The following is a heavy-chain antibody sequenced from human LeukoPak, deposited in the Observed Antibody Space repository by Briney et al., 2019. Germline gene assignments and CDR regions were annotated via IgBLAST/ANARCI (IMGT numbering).Heavy chain of an antibody. CDR3: ARQTRNWFDP. CDR2: IYYSGST. J-gene: IGHJ5*02. Sequence: SESLSLTCTVSGGSISSYYWSWIRQPPGKGLEWIGYIYYSGSTNYNPSLKSRVTISVDTSKNQFSLKLSSVAAADTAVYYCARQTRNWFDPWGQGTLVTVSS. V-gene: IGHV4-59*08. CDR1: GGSISSYY.